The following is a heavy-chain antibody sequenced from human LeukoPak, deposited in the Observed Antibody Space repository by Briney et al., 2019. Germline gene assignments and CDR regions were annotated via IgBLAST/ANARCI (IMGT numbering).Heavy chain of an antibody. CDR1: GFTVSSTY. CDR2: MYSGGGT. CDR3: AVGSYYFDY. V-gene: IGHV3-53*01. D-gene: IGHD3-10*01. Sequence: PGGSLRLSCAASGFTVSSTYMSWVRQAPGKGLEWVSIMYSGGGTYYADSVKGRFTISRDNSKNTLYVQMNSLRAEDTAVYYCAVGSYYFDYWGQGTLVTVSS. J-gene: IGHJ4*02.